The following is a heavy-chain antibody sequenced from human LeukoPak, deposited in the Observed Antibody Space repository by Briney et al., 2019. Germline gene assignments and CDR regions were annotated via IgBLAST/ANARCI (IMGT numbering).Heavy chain of an antibody. CDR1: GGTFSSYA. Sequence: ASVKVSCKASGGTFSSYAISWVRQAPGQGLEWMGGIIPIFGTANYAQKFQGRVTITTDESTSTAYMELSSLRSEDTAVYYCASLYVDRQNPYYYYYMDVWDKGTTVTVSS. V-gene: IGHV1-69*05. CDR3: ASLYVDRQNPYYYYYMDV. D-gene: IGHD2-8*01. J-gene: IGHJ6*03. CDR2: IIPIFGTA.